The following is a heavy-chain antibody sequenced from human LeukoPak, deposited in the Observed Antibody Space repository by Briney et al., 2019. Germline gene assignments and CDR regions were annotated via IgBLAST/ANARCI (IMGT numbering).Heavy chain of an antibody. CDR3: AKDLAIVGATGAFDI. Sequence: GGSLRLSCAASGFTVSNIYMNWVRQAPGKGLEWVSVIYSGGSTYYADSVKGRFTISRDNSKNTLYLQMNSLGAEDTAVYYCAKDLAIVGATGAFDIWGQGTMVTVSS. CDR1: GFTVSNIY. D-gene: IGHD1-26*01. CDR2: IYSGGST. J-gene: IGHJ3*02. V-gene: IGHV3-66*01.